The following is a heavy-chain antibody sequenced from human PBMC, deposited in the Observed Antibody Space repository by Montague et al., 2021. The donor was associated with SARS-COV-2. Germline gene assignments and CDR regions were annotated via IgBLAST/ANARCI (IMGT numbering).Heavy chain of an antibody. J-gene: IGHJ3*01. D-gene: IGHD3-10*01. CDR3: ATGGRLWLGGLFRSHAFDF. V-gene: IGHV4-34*01. CDR1: GGSFSDYY. CDR2: INQGGST. Sequence: SETLSLTCAVYGGSFSDYYWTWIRQPPGKGLEWIGEINQGGSTRYNPSLKGRLTISVDTSKNQFSLKLNSVTTADTAVYYCATGGRLWLGGLFRSHAFDFWGQGTMVTVS.